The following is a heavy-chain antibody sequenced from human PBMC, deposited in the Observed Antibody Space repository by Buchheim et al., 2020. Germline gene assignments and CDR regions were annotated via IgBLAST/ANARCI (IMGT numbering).Heavy chain of an antibody. CDR1: GFTFSSYA. V-gene: IGHV3-23*01. Sequence: EVRLLESGGGLVQPGGSLRLSCAASGFTFSSYAMSWVRQAPGKGLEWVSAISGSGGSTYYADSVKGRFTISRDNSKNTLYLQMNSLRAEDTAVYYCAKVMGMIVKLYPEPFDYWGQGTL. CDR3: AKVMGMIVKLYPEPFDY. CDR2: ISGSGGST. J-gene: IGHJ4*02. D-gene: IGHD3-22*01.